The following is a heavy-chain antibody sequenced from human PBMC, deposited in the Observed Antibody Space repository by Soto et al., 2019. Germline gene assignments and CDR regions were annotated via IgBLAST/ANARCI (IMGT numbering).Heavy chain of an antibody. J-gene: IGHJ4*02. CDR1: GGSISSSSYY. Sequence: QLQLQESGPGLVKPSETLSLTCTVSGGSISSSSYYWGWIRQPPGKGLEWIGSIYYSGSTYYNPSIKSRVTISVDTSKNQFSLKLSSVTAADTAVYYCARQKWDPRVEVAGDLLEYWGQGTLVTVSS. V-gene: IGHV4-39*01. CDR3: ARQKWDPRVEVAGDLLEY. CDR2: IYYSGST. D-gene: IGHD6-19*01.